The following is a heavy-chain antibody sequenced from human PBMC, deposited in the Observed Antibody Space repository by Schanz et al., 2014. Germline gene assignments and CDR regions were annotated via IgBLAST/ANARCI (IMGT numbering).Heavy chain of an antibody. CDR1: GFAVDNYY. CDR2: ISGGGGTT. Sequence: EVQLVASGGGLVQPGGSLRLSCAASGFAVDNYYMSCVRQAPGRGLEWVSAISGGGGTTYYADSVKGRFTISRDNSKNTLYLQMNSLRAEDTAVYYCAKDRSWDYDSSGYFDYWGQGTLVTVSS. D-gene: IGHD3-22*01. CDR3: AKDRSWDYDSSGYFDY. V-gene: IGHV3-23*04. J-gene: IGHJ4*02.